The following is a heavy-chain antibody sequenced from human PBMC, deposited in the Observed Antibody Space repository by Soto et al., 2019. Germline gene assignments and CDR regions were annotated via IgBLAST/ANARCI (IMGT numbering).Heavy chain of an antibody. D-gene: IGHD3-10*01. CDR1: GFTFSSXG. V-gene: IGHV3-30*18. J-gene: IGHJ6*02. CDR3: XKDLXXXXSGGSTHYYYYYGMDV. CDR2: ISYDGSNK. Sequence: GGSLRLSCAASGFTFSSXGXXWVXXXXXXXLEXXAXISYDGSNKYYADSVEGRFTISRDNSKNALYLQMNSLRAEDTAVYYXXKDLXXXXSGGSTHYYYYYGMDVWGQGTTVTVSS.